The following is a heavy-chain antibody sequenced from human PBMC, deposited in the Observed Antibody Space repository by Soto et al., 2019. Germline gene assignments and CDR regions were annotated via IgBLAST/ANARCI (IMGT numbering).Heavy chain of an antibody. V-gene: IGHV4-59*01. CDR2: IYYSGST. Sequence: SETPSLTCTDSGGSISSYYWSWIGQPPGRGLEWIGYIYYSGSTNSSPSLRGRVTISVDTSNNQSALKLSSVTAADTAVYYCAISPGSCSWLDYYYGMDVWGQGTTVTVSS. CDR1: GGSISSYY. D-gene: IGHD6-13*01. J-gene: IGHJ6*02. CDR3: AISPGSCSWLDYYYGMDV.